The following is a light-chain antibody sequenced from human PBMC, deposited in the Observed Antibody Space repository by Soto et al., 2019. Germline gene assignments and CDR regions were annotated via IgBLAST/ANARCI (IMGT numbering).Light chain of an antibody. J-gene: IGLJ1*01. CDR1: ANDVGGHNY. V-gene: IGLV2-11*01. Sequence: QSALTQPRSVSGSPGQSATISCTGTANDVGGHNYVSWYQQHPGEAPKLLIYDVSERPSGVPDRFSGSKSGNTASLTISGLQPKDEADYYCYSYAGTYTFVFGTGTKLTVL. CDR3: YSYAGTYTFV. CDR2: DVS.